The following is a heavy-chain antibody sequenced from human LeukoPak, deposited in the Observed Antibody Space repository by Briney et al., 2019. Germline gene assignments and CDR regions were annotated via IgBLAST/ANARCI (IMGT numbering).Heavy chain of an antibody. V-gene: IGHV3-23*01. J-gene: IGHJ4*02. CDR2: MSGSASST. CDR3: AEDHWSGAPLYFFDH. D-gene: IGHD3-3*01. Sequence: PGGSLRLSCAASGFTFTTYAMSWVRQAPGKGLEWVSGMSGSASSTYYADSVKGRFTTSRDNSKNTLYLQMNSLRADDTAVYYCAEDHWSGAPLYFFDHWGQGTLVTVSS. CDR1: GFTFTTYA.